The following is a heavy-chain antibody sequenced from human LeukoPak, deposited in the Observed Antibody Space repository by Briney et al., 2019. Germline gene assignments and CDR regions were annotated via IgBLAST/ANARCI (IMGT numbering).Heavy chain of an antibody. Sequence: SQTLSLTCTVSGGSISSGGYYWSWIRQHPGKGLEWIGYIYYSGSTYYNPSLKSRVTISVDTSKNQFSLKLSSVTAADTAVYYCARDGYDFWSGHHFNWFDPWGQGTLVTVSS. CDR3: ARDGYDFWSGHHFNWFDP. V-gene: IGHV4-31*03. D-gene: IGHD3-3*01. CDR2: IYYSGST. J-gene: IGHJ5*02. CDR1: GGSISSGGYY.